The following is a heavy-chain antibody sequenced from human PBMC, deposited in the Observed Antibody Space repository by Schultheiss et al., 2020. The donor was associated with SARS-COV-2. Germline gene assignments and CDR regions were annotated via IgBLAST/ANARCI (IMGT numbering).Heavy chain of an antibody. CDR2: INHSGST. CDR1: GGSFSGYY. J-gene: IGHJ6*02. D-gene: IGHD3-22*01. Sequence: SETLSLTCAVYGGSFSGYYWSWIRQPPGKGLEWIGEINHSGSTNYNPSLKSLVTISVDTSKNQFSLKLSSVTAADTAVYYCAREDYDSSGYSMDVWGQGTTVTVSS. V-gene: IGHV4-34*01. CDR3: AREDYDSSGYSMDV.